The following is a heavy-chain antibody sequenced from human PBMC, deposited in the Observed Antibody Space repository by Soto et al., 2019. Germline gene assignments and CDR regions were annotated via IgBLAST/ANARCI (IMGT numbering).Heavy chain of an antibody. CDR2: IWYDGSNK. CDR1: GFTFTSYA. D-gene: IGHD3-10*01. V-gene: IGHV3-33*01. Sequence: QVQLVESGGGVVQPGMSLRLSCAASGFTFTSYAMHWVRQAPGKGLEWVAVIWYDGSNKYYADSVKGRFTISRDDSKNTLYLQMNSLRAEDTAVYYCARDASGSYYNGPPFYWGQGTLVIVSS. J-gene: IGHJ4*02. CDR3: ARDASGSYYNGPPFY.